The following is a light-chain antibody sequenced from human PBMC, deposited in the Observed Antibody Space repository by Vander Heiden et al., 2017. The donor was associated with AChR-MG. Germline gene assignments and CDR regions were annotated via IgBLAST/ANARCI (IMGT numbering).Light chain of an antibody. V-gene: IGKV3-20*01. J-gene: IGKJ2*01. CDR3: QQYGSSQYT. CDR1: HGVSSSY. Sequence: EIVLSQSPGTLSLSPGVRATLSCRASHGVSSSYLAWYQQKPVQAPRLLICGASSRATGIPDRFSGSGSGTDFTLTISRLEPEDFAVDYCQQYGSSQYTFGQGTKLEIK. CDR2: GAS.